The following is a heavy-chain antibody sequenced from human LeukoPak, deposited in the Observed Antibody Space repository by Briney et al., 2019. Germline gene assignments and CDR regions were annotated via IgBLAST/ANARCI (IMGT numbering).Heavy chain of an antibody. V-gene: IGHV4-39*01. CDR1: GGSISSRSYY. J-gene: IGHJ5*02. CDR2: IFYSGST. D-gene: IGHD3-10*02. Sequence: SETLSLTCTVSGGSISSRSYYWGWLRQPPGKGLEWIASIFYSGSTYHNPSLKSRVTISVDTSKSQFSLKLSSVTAADTAVYFCARHPLKAYVSDWFDPWGQGTLVTVPS. CDR3: ARHPLKAYVSDWFDP.